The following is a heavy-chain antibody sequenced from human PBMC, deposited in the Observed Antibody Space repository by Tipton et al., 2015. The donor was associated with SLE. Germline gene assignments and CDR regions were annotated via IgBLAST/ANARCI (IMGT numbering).Heavy chain of an antibody. Sequence: GLVKPSETLSLACTVSGGSISSHYWSWIRQPPGKGLEWIGYIYYSGSTNYNPSLKSRVTISVDRSNNQFSLKLSSVTAADTAVYYCARGGGSYYDYWGQGTLVTVSS. V-gene: IGHV4-59*08. CDR1: GGSISSHY. CDR2: IYYSGST. CDR3: ARGGGSYYDY. J-gene: IGHJ4*02. D-gene: IGHD1-26*01.